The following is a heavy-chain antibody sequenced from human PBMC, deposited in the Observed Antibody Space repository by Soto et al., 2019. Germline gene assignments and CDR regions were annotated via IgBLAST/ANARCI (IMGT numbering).Heavy chain of an antibody. V-gene: IGHV1-3*01. J-gene: IGHJ6*03. CDR1: GYTFTSYA. Sequence: GASVKVSCKVSGYTFTSYAMHWVRQAPGQRLEWLGWINAGNGNTKYSQKFQGRVTITRDTSASTAYMELSSLRSEDTAVYYCARDQLRYFDWLSYYYYYMDVWGKGTMVTVSS. CDR2: INAGNGNT. D-gene: IGHD3-9*01. CDR3: ARDQLRYFDWLSYYYYYMDV.